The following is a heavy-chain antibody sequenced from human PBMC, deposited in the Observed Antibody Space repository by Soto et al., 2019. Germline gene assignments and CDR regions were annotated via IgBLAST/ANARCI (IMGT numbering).Heavy chain of an antibody. V-gene: IGHV3-21*01. CDR2: LSRSSSYI. CDR1: GFTFSSYS. J-gene: IGHJ4*02. Sequence: GVSLRLSCAASGFTFSSYSMHWVRQAPGQGLEWVSSLSRSSSYIQYADSVKGRLTISRDNAKNSRFLQMNSLRAEDTAVYFCAGDVSDSSSSTFGYWGQGGLVTVS. D-gene: IGHD6-6*01. CDR3: AGDVSDSSSSTFGY.